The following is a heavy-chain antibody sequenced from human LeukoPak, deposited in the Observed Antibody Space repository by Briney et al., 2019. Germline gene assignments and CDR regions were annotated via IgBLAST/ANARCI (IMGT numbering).Heavy chain of an antibody. J-gene: IGHJ3*02. CDR1: GFTFSSYS. CDR3: ARAILRWPNAFDI. CDR2: ISSSSYI. Sequence: PGGSLRLSCAASGFTFSSYSMNWVRQAPGKGLEWVSSISSSSYIYYADSVKGRFTISRDNAKNSLYLQMNSLRAEDTAVYYCARAILRWPNAFDIWGQGTMVTVSS. D-gene: IGHD4-23*01. V-gene: IGHV3-21*01.